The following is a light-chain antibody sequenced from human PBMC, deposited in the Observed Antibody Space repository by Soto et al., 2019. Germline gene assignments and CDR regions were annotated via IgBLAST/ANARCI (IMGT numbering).Light chain of an antibody. CDR1: QGISSY. V-gene: IGKV1-9*01. CDR3: QQSAFT. Sequence: DIQLTQSPSFLSASVGDRVTITCRASQGISSYLAWYQQKPGKAPKLLIYDASTLQSGVPSRFSGSGSGTEFTLTISSLQPEDFATYYCQQSAFTFGPGTKVDIK. CDR2: DAS. J-gene: IGKJ3*01.